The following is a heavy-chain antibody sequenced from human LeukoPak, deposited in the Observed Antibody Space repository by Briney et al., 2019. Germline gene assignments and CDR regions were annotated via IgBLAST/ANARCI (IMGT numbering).Heavy chain of an antibody. CDR1: AFTFSSQA. V-gene: IGHV3-23*01. CDR3: AKGSEYCSRTTCYPIDY. Sequence: GGSLRLSCAASAFTFSSQAMSWVRQAPGKGLDWVSAISGSGDYTYYRDSVKGRFTISRDNSKNTLSLQMSSLRAEDTALYYCAKGSEYCSRTTCYPIDYWGQGILVTVSS. J-gene: IGHJ4*02. D-gene: IGHD2-2*01. CDR2: ISGSGDYT.